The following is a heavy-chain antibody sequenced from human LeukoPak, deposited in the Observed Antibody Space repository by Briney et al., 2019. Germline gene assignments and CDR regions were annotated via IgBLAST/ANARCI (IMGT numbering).Heavy chain of an antibody. CDR1: GFTFSSYW. V-gene: IGHV3-74*01. D-gene: IGHD4-17*01. CDR2: INSDGSTT. Sequence: GGSLRLSCAASGFTFSSYWMHWVRQAPGKGLVWVSRINSDGSTTSYADSVKGRFTISRDNAKNTLYLQMNSLRAEDAAAYYCARGEITLTTGIDYWGQGILVTVSS. CDR3: ARGEITLTTGIDY. J-gene: IGHJ4*02.